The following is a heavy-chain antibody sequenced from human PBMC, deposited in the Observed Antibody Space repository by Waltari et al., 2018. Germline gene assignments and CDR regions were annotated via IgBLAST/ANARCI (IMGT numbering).Heavy chain of an antibody. J-gene: IGHJ4*02. CDR2: IKQDGSEK. Sequence: EVQLVESGGGLVQPGGSLRPSCAASGLPFGSYWMTWVRQAPGKGREWVAIIKQDGSEKHYVDSVKGRFTISRDNAKNSLYLQMNSLRVEDTAIYYCARGNWAPFDYWGQGTLVTVSS. CDR1: GLPFGSYW. D-gene: IGHD7-27*01. V-gene: IGHV3-7*01. CDR3: ARGNWAPFDY.